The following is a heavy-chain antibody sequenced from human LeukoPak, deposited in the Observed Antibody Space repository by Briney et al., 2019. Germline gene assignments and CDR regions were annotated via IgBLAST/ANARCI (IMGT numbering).Heavy chain of an antibody. J-gene: IGHJ4*02. Sequence: PGGSLTLSCAASGFTVSSNYMTWVRQTPGEGLEWVSVIYSGGATYYADSVKGRFTISTHNSKNTLYLQMNSLRAEDTGVYYCARGGVYFDSWGQGTLVTVSS. V-gene: IGHV3-53*04. D-gene: IGHD3-16*01. CDR1: GFTVSSNY. CDR2: IYSGGAT. CDR3: ARGGVYFDS.